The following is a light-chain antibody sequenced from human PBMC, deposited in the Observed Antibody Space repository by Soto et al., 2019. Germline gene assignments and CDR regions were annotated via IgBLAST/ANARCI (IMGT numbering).Light chain of an antibody. J-gene: IGKJ3*01. CDR3: QQYNSYSVT. V-gene: IGKV1-5*03. Sequence: DIQMTQSPSTLSASVGDRVTITCRASQSISSWLAWYQQKPGKAPKLLIYKASSLESGVPSRFSGSGSGTEVTLTISSLQPDDFATYYCQQYNSYSVTFGPGTKVDI. CDR2: KAS. CDR1: QSISSW.